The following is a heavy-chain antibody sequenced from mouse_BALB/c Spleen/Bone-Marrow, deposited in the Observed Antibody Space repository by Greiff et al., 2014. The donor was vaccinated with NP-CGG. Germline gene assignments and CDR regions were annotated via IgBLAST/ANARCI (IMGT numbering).Heavy chain of an antibody. J-gene: IGHJ3*01. D-gene: IGHD4-1*01. Sequence: QVQLQQPGAELAKPGASVKMSCKASGYTFTSYWMHWVKQRPGQGLEWIGYINPSTGYTEYNQKFKDKATLTADKSSSTAYMQLSSLTSEDSAVYDCARGGNWDGFAYWGQGTLVTVSA. CDR2: INPSTGYT. CDR3: ARGGNWDGFAY. CDR1: GYTFTSYW. V-gene: IGHV1-7*01.